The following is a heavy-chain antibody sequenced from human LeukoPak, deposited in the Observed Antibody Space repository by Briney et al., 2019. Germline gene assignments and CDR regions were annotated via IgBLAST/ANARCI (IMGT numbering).Heavy chain of an antibody. CDR1: GFTTHYW. CDR2: IDRDGRVQ. Sequence: GGSLRLSCTASGFTTHYWLNWVRQSPGKGLEWVANIDRDGRVQHYVDSVEGRFTISRDNSKNTVYLQINSLRAEDTALYYCAKTTAGYSSGRYPGWPMDYWGQGTLVTVSS. V-gene: IGHV3-7*03. CDR3: AKTTAGYSSGRYPGWPMDY. J-gene: IGHJ4*02. D-gene: IGHD6-19*01.